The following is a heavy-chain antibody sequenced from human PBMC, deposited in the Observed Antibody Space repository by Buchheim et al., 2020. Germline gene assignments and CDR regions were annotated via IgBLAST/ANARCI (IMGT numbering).Heavy chain of an antibody. Sequence: QVQLVESGGGLVKPGGSLRLSCAASGFTFSDYYMSWIRQAPGKGLEWVSYISSSSSYTNYADSVKGRFTISRDNAKNSLYLQMNSLRAEDTAVYYCARDLITIFGVARGYYGMDVRGQGTT. CDR3: ARDLITIFGVARGYYGMDV. CDR1: GFTFSDYY. D-gene: IGHD3-3*01. J-gene: IGHJ6*02. CDR2: ISSSSSYT. V-gene: IGHV3-11*06.